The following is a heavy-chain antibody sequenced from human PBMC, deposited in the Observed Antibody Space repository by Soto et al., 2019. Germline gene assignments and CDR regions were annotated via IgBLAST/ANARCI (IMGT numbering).Heavy chain of an antibody. V-gene: IGHV4-34*01. J-gene: IGHJ3*02. CDR3: ARGGSNDWQVAFDI. CDR2: INHGGNN. Sequence: EWLSRTGAFYGGSGSTYDYNGIRQSPGKGLEWIGEINHGGNNNYSPSLKSRVTMSLDTSKPQFSLKLTSVTAADTAVYYCARGGSNDWQVAFDIWGQGTMVTVAS. D-gene: IGHD3-9*01. CDR1: GGSGSTYD.